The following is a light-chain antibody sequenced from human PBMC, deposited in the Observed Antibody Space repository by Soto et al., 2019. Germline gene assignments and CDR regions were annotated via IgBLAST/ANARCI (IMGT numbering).Light chain of an antibody. CDR1: QSVSSSY. J-gene: IGKJ1*01. CDR2: GAS. CDR3: QQYGRSPGT. Sequence: EIVLTQSPGTLSLSPGERATLSCRASQSVSSSYLAWYQQKPGQAPRLLIYGASSRATGIPDRFSGSGSGTDFTLTISRLEPEDFAVYSCQQYGRSPGTFGQGTKVELK. V-gene: IGKV3-20*01.